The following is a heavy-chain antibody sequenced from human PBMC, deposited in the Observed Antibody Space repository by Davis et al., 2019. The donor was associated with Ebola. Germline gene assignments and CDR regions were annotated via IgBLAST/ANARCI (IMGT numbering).Heavy chain of an antibody. CDR3: ARDRRGSGSYYPLH. CDR2: ISAYNGNT. D-gene: IGHD3-10*01. CDR1: GYTFTSYG. V-gene: IGHV1-18*04. Sequence: ASVKVSCKASGYTFTSYGISWVRQAPGQGLEWMGWISAYNGNTNYAQKLQGRVTMTTDTSTSTAYMELRSLRSDDTAVYYCARDRRGSGSYYPLHWGQGTLVTVSS. J-gene: IGHJ4*02.